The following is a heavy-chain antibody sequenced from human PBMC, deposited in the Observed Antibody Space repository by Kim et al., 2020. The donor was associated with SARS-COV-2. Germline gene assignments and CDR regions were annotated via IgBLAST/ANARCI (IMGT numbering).Heavy chain of an antibody. V-gene: IGHV3-11*04. CDR3: ARDPGFIVGATGSGY. D-gene: IGHD1-26*01. J-gene: IGHJ4*02. Sequence: DSVKGRCTISRDNAKNSLYLQMNSLRAEDTAVYYCARDPGFIVGATGSGYWGQGTLVTVSS.